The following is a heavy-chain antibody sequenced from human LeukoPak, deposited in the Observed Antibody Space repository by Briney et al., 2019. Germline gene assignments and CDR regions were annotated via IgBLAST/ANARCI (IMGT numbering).Heavy chain of an antibody. D-gene: IGHD3-10*01. CDR3: TSANGYGLIDY. V-gene: IGHV4-39*07. CDR2: IYYSGNT. CDR1: GGSISNYY. J-gene: IGHJ4*02. Sequence: SETLSLTCTVSGGSISNYYWGWIPQAPGKGLEWIGSIYYSGNTYYNSALKSRVTISRDTSKNQFSLNIFPVTAADHAMYYCTSANGYGLIDYWGQGTRVTVSS.